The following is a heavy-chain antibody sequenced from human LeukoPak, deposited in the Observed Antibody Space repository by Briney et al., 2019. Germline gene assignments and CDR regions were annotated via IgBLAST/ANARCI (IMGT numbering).Heavy chain of an antibody. J-gene: IGHJ4*02. D-gene: IGHD3-3*01. CDR3: CFGVTSPVFFDY. CDR2: FTAGGTTT. CDR1: GFTFINYA. V-gene: IGHV3-23*01. Sequence: GGSLRLSCSASGFTFINYAITWVRQSPGKGLIWVSTFTAGGTTTYYADSVKGRFTTSRDTSTNTLYLHMNSLRAEDTAVYYCCFGVTSPVFFDYWGRGTLVTVSS.